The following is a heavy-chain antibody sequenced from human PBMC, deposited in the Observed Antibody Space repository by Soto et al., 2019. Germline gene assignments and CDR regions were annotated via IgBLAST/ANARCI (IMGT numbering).Heavy chain of an antibody. CDR3: ARDRLGVSVTGGGFDC. J-gene: IGHJ4*02. V-gene: IGHV1-18*01. CDR1: GYTFSNFG. CDR2: ISPYNGNT. Sequence: QVQLVQSGGEVKKPGASVKVSCKASGYTFSNFGLSWVRQAPGQGLELMGWISPYNGNTNYAQKLQGRLTMTTDTSTSTAYMELRSLRSDDTAVYYCARDRLGVSVTGGGFDCWGQGTLVTVSS. D-gene: IGHD2-8*01.